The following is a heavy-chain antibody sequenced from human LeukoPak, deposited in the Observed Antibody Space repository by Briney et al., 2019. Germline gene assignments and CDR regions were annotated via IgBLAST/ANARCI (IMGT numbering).Heavy chain of an antibody. J-gene: IGHJ4*02. CDR2: ISGSGGST. CDR3: AKGPMATLYFDY. V-gene: IGHV3-23*01. Sequence: GGSLRLSCAASGFTFNSYAMSWVRQAPGKGLEWVSAISGSGGSTYYADSVKGRFTISRDNSKNTLYLQMNSLRAEDTAVYYCAKGPMATLYFDYWGQGTLVTVSS. D-gene: IGHD5-24*01. CDR1: GFTFNSYA.